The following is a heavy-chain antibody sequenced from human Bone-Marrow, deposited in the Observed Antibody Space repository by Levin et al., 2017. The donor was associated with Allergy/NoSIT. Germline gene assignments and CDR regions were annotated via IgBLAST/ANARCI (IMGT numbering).Heavy chain of an antibody. CDR2: MTSNGLGT. CDR3: ARTTYGDPDY. Sequence: GGSLRLSCLCSGFTFSSYAMSWVRQVPGKGLEWVSHMTSNGLGTYYADSVKGRFTISRDISKDTLYLQMNSLRAEDMAIYYCARTTYGDPDYWGQGALVTVSS. CDR1: GFTFSSYA. J-gene: IGHJ4*02. V-gene: IGHV3-23*01. D-gene: IGHD4-17*01.